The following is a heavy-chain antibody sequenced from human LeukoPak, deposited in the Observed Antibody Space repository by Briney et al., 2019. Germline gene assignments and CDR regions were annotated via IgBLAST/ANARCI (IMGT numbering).Heavy chain of an antibody. J-gene: IGHJ4*02. D-gene: IGHD2-2*01. Sequence: PSETLSLTCTVSGDSISSSSYYWGWIRQPPGKGLEWVGSINYSGSTYYNPSLKSRVTISIDTSKNQFSLNLSSVTAADMAVYYCARHWCTSTSCYSLFDYWGQGTLVTVSS. CDR1: GDSISSSSYY. CDR3: ARHWCTSTSCYSLFDY. CDR2: INYSGST. V-gene: IGHV4-39*01.